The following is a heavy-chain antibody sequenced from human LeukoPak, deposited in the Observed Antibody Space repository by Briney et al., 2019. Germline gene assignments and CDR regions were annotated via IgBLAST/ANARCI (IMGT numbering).Heavy chain of an antibody. V-gene: IGHV3-11*04. D-gene: IGHD3-22*01. J-gene: IGHJ4*02. CDR2: ISSSGSTI. CDR3: ARTITMIWFFDY. CDR1: GFTFSDYY. Sequence: GGSLRLSCAASGFTFSDYYMSWIRQAPGKGLEWVSYISSSGSTIYYADSVKGRFTISRDNAKNSLYLQMNSLRAEATAVYYCARTITMIWFFDYWGQGTLVTVSS.